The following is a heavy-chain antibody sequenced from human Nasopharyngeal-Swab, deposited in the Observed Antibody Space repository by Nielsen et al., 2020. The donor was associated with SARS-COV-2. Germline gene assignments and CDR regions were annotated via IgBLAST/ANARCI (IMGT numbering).Heavy chain of an antibody. D-gene: IGHD3-3*01. CDR2: ISAYNGNT. V-gene: IGHV1-18*01. CDR3: ARASHRVGSYYDFWSGYYRDYHYYGMDV. CDR1: GYTFTSYG. J-gene: IGHJ6*02. Sequence: ASVKVPCKASGYTFTSYGISWVRQAPGQGLEWMGWISAYNGNTNYAQKLQGRVTMTTDTSTSTAYMELRSLRSDDTAVYYCARASHRVGSYYDFWSGYYRDYHYYGMDVWGQGTTVTVSS.